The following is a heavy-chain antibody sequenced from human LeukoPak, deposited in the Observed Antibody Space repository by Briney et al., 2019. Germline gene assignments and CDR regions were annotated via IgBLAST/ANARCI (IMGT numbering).Heavy chain of an antibody. CDR2: IYSSGST. CDR1: GGSISRYH. Sequence: SETLSLTCNVSGGSISRYHWNWLRQPAGKGLELIGRIYSSGSTNYNPSLKSRVTMSVDTSKNQFSLKLNSMTAADTAVYYCAREDHFTRSIGDWFDPWGQGTLVTVSS. J-gene: IGHJ5*02. CDR3: AREDHFTRSIGDWFDP. D-gene: IGHD2-2*01. V-gene: IGHV4-4*07.